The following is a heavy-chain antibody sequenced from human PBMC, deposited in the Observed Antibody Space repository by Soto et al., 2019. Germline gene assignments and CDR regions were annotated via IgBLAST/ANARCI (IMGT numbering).Heavy chain of an antibody. J-gene: IGHJ4*02. CDR3: AVGGYCSDGTCWSRFDS. CDR2: IWYDGSEK. CDR1: GFTFSRYA. Sequence: QVQLVESGGGVVQPGRSLRLSCVASGFTFSRYAMHWVRQAPGKGREWVAVIWYDGSEKYYADSVKGRFTISRDNSKNILYLQMNSLRAEDTAVYYCAVGGYCSDGTCWSRFDSWGQGTLVTVSS. D-gene: IGHD2-15*01. V-gene: IGHV3-33*03.